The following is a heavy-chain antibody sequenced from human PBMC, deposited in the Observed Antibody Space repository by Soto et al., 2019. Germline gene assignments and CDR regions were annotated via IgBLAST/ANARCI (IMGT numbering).Heavy chain of an antibody. CDR2: IIPILGIA. D-gene: IGHD3-22*01. J-gene: IGHJ3*02. V-gene: IGHV1-69*02. CDR1: GGTFSSYT. Sequence: QVQLVQSGAEVKKPGSSVKVSCKASGGTFSSYTIRWVRQAPGQGLEWMGRIIPILGIANYAQKFQGRVTITSEKSTSTAYMELSSLRSEDTAVYYCARYVGYDSSGFGIEDAFDIWGQGTMVTVSS. CDR3: ARYVGYDSSGFGIEDAFDI.